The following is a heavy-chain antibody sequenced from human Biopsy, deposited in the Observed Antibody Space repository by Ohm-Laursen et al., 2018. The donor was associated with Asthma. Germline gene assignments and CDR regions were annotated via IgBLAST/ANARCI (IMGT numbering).Heavy chain of an antibody. CDR3: ARKAGSCISRTCYSLDF. D-gene: IGHD2-2*01. CDR2: INSVFGTT. CDR1: GGTFNTYV. Sequence: GASVKVSCKSLGGTFNTYVMGWVRQAPGQGLEWMGGINSVFGTTTYPQKFQDRVTITADDSTSTVYMELSSLRSEDPAVYYCARKAGSCISRTCYSLDFWGQGTLVTVSS. J-gene: IGHJ4*02. V-gene: IGHV1-69*13.